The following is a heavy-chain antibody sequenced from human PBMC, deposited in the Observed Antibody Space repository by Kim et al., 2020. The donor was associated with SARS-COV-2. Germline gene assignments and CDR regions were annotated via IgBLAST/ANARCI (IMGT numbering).Heavy chain of an antibody. Sequence: GGSLRLSCAASGFTFSDYYMSWIRQAPGKGLEWVSYISSSSSYTNYADSVKGRFTISRDNAKNSLYLQMNSLRAEDTAVYYCARRYCSGGSCYSGQYYFDYWGQGTLVTVSS. D-gene: IGHD2-15*01. V-gene: IGHV3-11*06. CDR3: ARRYCSGGSCYSGQYYFDY. CDR1: GFTFSDYY. J-gene: IGHJ4*02. CDR2: ISSSSSYT.